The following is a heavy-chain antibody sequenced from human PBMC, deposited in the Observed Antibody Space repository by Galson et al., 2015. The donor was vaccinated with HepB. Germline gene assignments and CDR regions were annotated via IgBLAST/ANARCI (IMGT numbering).Heavy chain of an antibody. D-gene: IGHD5-24*01. V-gene: IGHV4-59*01. J-gene: IGHJ6*02. CDR2: IYYSGST. CDR3: ARADPPDGYNNYYYYGMDV. Sequence: ETLSLTCTVSGGSISSYYWSWIRQPPGKGLEWIGYIYYSGSTNYNPSLKSRVTISVDTSKNQFPLKLSSVTAADTAVYYCARADPPDGYNNYYYYGMDVWGQGTTVTVSS. CDR1: GGSISSYY.